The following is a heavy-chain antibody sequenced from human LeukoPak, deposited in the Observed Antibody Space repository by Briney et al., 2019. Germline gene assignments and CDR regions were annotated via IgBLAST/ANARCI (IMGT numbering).Heavy chain of an antibody. CDR1: GGTFSSYA. CDR2: IIPIFGTA. Sequence: SVKVSCKASGGTFSSYAISWVRQAPAQGLEWMGGIIPIFGTANYAHKFQGRLTITTDESTSKAYMQLSSHRSEDTAVYYCARVFWSGYYNYNWFDAGGQGTLVTVSA. D-gene: IGHD3-3*01. J-gene: IGHJ5*02. CDR3: ARVFWSGYYNYNWFDA. V-gene: IGHV1-69*05.